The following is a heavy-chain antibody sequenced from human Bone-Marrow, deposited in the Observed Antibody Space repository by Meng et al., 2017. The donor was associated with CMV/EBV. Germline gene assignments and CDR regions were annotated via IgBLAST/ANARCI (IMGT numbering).Heavy chain of an antibody. CDR1: GGSFSGYY. D-gene: IGHD2-2*01. CDR2: INHSGSS. CDR3: ARDRLYCSSTSCPKINYYYGMDV. Sequence: SETLSLTCAVYGGSFSGYYWSWIRQPPGKGLEWIGEINHSGSSKYNPSLKSRVTISVDTSKNQFSLKLSSVTAADTAVYYCARDRLYCSSTSCPKINYYYGMDVWGQGTTVTVSS. J-gene: IGHJ6*02. V-gene: IGHV4-34*01.